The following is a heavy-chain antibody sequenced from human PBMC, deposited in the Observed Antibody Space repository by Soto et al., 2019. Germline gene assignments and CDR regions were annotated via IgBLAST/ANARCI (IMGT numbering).Heavy chain of an antibody. D-gene: IGHD6-6*01. CDR3: ARGRGSNSSEAYYYYYGMDV. V-gene: IGHV1-69*13. Sequence: SVKVSCKASGGTFSSYAISWVRQAPGQGLEWMGGIIPIFGTANYAQKFQGRVTITADESTSTAYMELSSLRSEDTAVYYCARGRGSNSSEAYYYYYGMDVWGQGTTVTVSS. CDR2: IIPIFGTA. J-gene: IGHJ6*02. CDR1: GGTFSSYA.